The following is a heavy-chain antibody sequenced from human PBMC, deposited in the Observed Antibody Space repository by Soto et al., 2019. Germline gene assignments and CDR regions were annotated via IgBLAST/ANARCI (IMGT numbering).Heavy chain of an antibody. CDR1: GYTFTSYD. V-gene: IGHV1-8*01. CDR2: MNPNSGNT. Sequence: GASVKVSCKASGYTFTSYDINWVRQATGQGLEWMGWMNPNSGNTGYAQKFQGRVTMTRNTSISTAYMELSSLRSEDTAVYYCARGYCSGGSCYSVGWFDPWGQGTLVTVSS. D-gene: IGHD2-15*01. J-gene: IGHJ5*02. CDR3: ARGYCSGGSCYSVGWFDP.